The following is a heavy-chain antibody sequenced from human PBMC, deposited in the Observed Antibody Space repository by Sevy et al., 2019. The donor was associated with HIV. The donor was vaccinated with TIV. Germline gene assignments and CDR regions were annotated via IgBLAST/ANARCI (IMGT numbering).Heavy chain of an antibody. CDR3: ARRGGLTDEGFDI. J-gene: IGHJ3*02. CDR2: ISNSPSYI. V-gene: IGHV3-21*01. Sequence: GGSLRLSCAASGFTFISFTMNWVRQAPGKGLEWVSSISNSPSYIYYADSVKGRFTISRDKAKNALYLQMDSLSVEDAAVYYCARRGGLTDEGFDIWGQGTMVTVSS. D-gene: IGHD3-16*01. CDR1: GFTFISFT.